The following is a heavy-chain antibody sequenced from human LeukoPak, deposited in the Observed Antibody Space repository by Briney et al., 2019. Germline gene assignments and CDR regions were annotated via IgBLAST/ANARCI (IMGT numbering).Heavy chain of an antibody. D-gene: IGHD3-22*01. Sequence: SETLSLTCTVSGGSINNYYWSWIRQPPGKGLEWIGYFYYSGSTVYNPSLKSRVTISVDTSKNQFSLKLSSVTAADTAVYYCARKRNYYDSSGSNNFDYWGQGTLVTVSS. CDR1: GGSINNYY. V-gene: IGHV4-59*12. J-gene: IGHJ4*02. CDR3: ARKRNYYDSSGSNNFDY. CDR2: FYYSGST.